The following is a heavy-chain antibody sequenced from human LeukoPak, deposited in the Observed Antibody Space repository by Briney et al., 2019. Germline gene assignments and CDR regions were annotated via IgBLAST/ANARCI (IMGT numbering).Heavy chain of an antibody. CDR3: ARASAAGPHFDY. D-gene: IGHD6-19*01. Sequence: SETLSLTCTVSGGSISSYYWSWIRQPPGKGLEWIGYIYYSGSTNYNPSLKSRVTISVDTSKNQFSLKLSSVTAADTAVYYCARASAAGPHFDYWGQGTLVTVSS. CDR2: IYYSGST. V-gene: IGHV4-59*08. CDR1: GGSISSYY. J-gene: IGHJ4*02.